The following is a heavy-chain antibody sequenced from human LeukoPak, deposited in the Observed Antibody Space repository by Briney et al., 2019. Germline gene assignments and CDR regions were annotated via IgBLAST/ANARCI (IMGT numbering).Heavy chain of an antibody. J-gene: IGHJ3*02. CDR3: ARRSVAAIAFDI. V-gene: IGHV4-59*01. Sequence: PSETLSLTCTVSGGSISSYYWSWIRQPPGKGLEWIGYIYYSGGTNYNPSLKSRVTISVDTSKNQFSLKLSSVTAADTAVYYCARRSVAAIAFDIWGQGTMVTVSS. CDR2: IYYSGGT. CDR1: GGSISSYY. D-gene: IGHD6-25*01.